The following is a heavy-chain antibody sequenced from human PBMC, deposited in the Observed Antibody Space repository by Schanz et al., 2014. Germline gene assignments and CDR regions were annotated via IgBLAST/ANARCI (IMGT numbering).Heavy chain of an antibody. CDR1: GYTLSAYS. CDR3: ARGGYSSGWYDRDIAHFDY. CDR2: VNPSVRGT. D-gene: IGHD6-19*01. J-gene: IGHJ4*02. Sequence: QVQLVQSGTQVKKPGASVKVSCKASGYTLSAYSLHWVRQAPGQGLEWMGIVNPSVRGTHFAREFQGRVTVTSDTSTSTAFLEVNSLRSEDTAVYYCARGGYSSGWYDRDIAHFDYWGQGTLVTVSS. V-gene: IGHV1-46*01.